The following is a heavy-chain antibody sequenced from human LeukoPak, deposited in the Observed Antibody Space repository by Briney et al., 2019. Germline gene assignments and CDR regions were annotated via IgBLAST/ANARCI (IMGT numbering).Heavy chain of an antibody. D-gene: IGHD3-22*01. V-gene: IGHV4-39*01. CDR3: ASLITYYYDSSGQKDY. J-gene: IGHJ4*02. Sequence: PSETLSLTCTVSGGSISSSSYYWGWIRQPPGEGLEWIGSIYYSGSTYYNPSLKSRVTISVDTSKNQFSLKLSSVTAADTAVYYCASLITYYYDSSGQKDYWGQGTLVTVSS. CDR1: GGSISSSSYY. CDR2: IYYSGST.